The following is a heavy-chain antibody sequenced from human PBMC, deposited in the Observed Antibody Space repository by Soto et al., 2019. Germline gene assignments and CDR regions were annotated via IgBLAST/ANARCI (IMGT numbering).Heavy chain of an antibody. CDR3: ARDEVPAANWLDR. CDR1: GYIFINYG. V-gene: IGHV1-18*01. J-gene: IGHJ5*02. CDR2: ISGYKGNT. D-gene: IGHD2-2*01. Sequence: SVKVSGKAPGYIFINYGIAWVRQAPEQGLEWMGWISGYKGNTKYADKLQGRVTMTTDTSTTTAYMELRSLRSDDTAVYYCARDEVPAANWLDRWGQGPLVSVSS.